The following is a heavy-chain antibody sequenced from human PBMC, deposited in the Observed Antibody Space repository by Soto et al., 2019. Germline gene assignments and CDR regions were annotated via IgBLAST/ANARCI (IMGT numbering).Heavy chain of an antibody. Sequence: QVQLQESRPGLMQPSQTLSLTCTVSGGSIGSGGYLWSWIRQHPGRGLEWIGFVSYTGNTQYNPSLKSRVKISLDTSTKQFSLKRSSVTAAATAVYYWARGTLVWGQGTLVSFSS. CDR3: ARGTLV. CDR1: GGSIGSGGYL. J-gene: IGHJ1*01. V-gene: IGHV4-31*03. CDR2: VSYTGNT. D-gene: IGHD2-2*01.